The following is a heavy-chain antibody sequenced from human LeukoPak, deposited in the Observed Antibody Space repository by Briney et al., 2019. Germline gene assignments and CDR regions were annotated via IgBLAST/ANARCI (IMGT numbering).Heavy chain of an antibody. CDR2: ISGSGGST. CDR3: AKESGGSGSYYPPYFDY. V-gene: IGHV3-23*01. D-gene: IGHD3-10*01. CDR1: GFTFSSYG. Sequence: GGSLRLSCAASGFTFSSYGMSWVRQAPGKGLEWVSAISGSGGSTYYADSVKGRFTISRDNSKNTLYLQMNSLRAEDTAVYYCAKESGGSGSYYPPYFDYWGQGTLVTVSS. J-gene: IGHJ4*02.